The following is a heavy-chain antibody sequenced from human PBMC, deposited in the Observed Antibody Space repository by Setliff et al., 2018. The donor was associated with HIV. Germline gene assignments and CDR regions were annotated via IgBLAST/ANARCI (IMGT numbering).Heavy chain of an antibody. CDR2: IYYSGST. D-gene: IGHD4-17*01. Sequence: SETLSLTCTVSGASISSTSYYWGWIRQPPGKGLEWIGSIYYSGSTYYNPSLNSRVTISVDTSKNHFSLKLSAVTAADPAVYYCARHYGGNLDAFDIWGLGTMVTVSS. V-gene: IGHV4-39*01. J-gene: IGHJ3*02. CDR3: ARHYGGNLDAFDI. CDR1: GASISSTSYY.